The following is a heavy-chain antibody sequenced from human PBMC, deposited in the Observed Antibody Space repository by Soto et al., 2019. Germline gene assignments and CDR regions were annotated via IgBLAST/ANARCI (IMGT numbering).Heavy chain of an antibody. Sequence: PSGTLSLTCTVSGGSISTYFWSWIRQPPGKGLEWIGYIYYSGSTNYNPSLKSRLTISVDTPKNQFSLRLSSVTAADTAVYYCARQPGAAATWRGSVFEVWGQGTMVTV. CDR2: IYYSGST. D-gene: IGHD2-15*01. V-gene: IGHV4-59*08. CDR1: GGSISTYF. CDR3: ARQPGAAATWRGSVFEV. J-gene: IGHJ3*01.